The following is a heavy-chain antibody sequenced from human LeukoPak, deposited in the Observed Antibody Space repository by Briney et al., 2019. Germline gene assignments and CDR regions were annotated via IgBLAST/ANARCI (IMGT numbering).Heavy chain of an antibody. CDR3: ARARRMDNFDY. D-gene: IGHD3/OR15-3a*01. V-gene: IGHV4-61*02. CDR1: GGSISSGGYY. J-gene: IGHJ4*02. CDR2: IYASGTT. Sequence: SQTLSLTCTVSGGSISSGGYYWSWIRQPAGKGLEWIGRIYASGTTNYNPPLKSRVTISVDTPKNQFSLKLSSVTAADTAVYYCARARRMDNFDYWGQGTLVTVSS.